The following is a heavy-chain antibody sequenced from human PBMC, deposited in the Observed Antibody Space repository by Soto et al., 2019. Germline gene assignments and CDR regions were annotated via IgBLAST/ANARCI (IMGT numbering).Heavy chain of an antibody. V-gene: IGHV3-23*01. J-gene: IGHJ4*02. D-gene: IGHD4-17*01. CDR1: GFTFSSCA. CDR3: AKRQTSGTTGFDY. CDR2: ISTGGGST. Sequence: EVQLLESGGGLVQPGGSLRLSCAASGFTFSSCAMGWVRQDPGKGLEWVSAISTGGGSTYYADSVKGRFTISRDNSKNTLYLQMNSLRAEDTALYYCAKRQTSGTTGFDYWGQGTLVTVAS.